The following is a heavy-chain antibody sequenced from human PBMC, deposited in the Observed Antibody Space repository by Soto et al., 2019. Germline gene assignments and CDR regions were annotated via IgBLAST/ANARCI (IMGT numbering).Heavy chain of an antibody. J-gene: IGHJ4*02. D-gene: IGHD6-13*01. Sequence: QVQLVQSGAAVREPGASVKVSCKTSGYNFVSNHIHWVRQTPAQGLEWMGIINPIDGSISYAQKFRGRVTVTRDTPTSSVYMELRGLTPADTAVYFCARDLFGSWTIDCWGPGTLVTVSS. V-gene: IGHV1-46*01. CDR1: GYNFVSNH. CDR2: INPIDGSI. CDR3: ARDLFGSWTIDC.